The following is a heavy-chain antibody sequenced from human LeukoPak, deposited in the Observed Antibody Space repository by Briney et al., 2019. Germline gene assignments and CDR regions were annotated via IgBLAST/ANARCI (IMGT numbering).Heavy chain of an antibody. Sequence: SETLSLTRSVSGGSISNGTNYWSWIRQPAGKGLEWIGRNPSLRSRVTISIDTSNNQFFLKLSSVTAADTAVYYCAREFYDILTGYYHNAFDIWGQGTMVTVSS. D-gene: IGHD3-9*01. V-gene: IGHV4-61*02. CDR3: AREFYDILTGYYHNAFDI. CDR1: GGSISNGTNY. J-gene: IGHJ3*02.